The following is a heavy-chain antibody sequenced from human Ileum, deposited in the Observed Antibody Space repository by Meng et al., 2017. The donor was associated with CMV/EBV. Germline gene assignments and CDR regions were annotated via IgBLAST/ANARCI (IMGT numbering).Heavy chain of an antibody. CDR3: ATDWDLNY. J-gene: IGHJ4*02. CDR1: GDTVSRNSFV. V-gene: IGHV6-1*01. CDR2: TFYKSTYYN. Sequence: QVQLPHSGPGLLKPSQTLVLTWAVSGDTVSRNSFVCNWIRQSPSRGLEWLGRTFYKSTYYNDYAVSVKSRIIINADTSNNQLSLQLNSVTPDDTAVYYCATDWDLNYWGQGILVTVSS. D-gene: IGHD3-9*01.